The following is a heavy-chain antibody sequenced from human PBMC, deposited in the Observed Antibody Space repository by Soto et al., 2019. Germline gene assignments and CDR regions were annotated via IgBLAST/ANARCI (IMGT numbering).Heavy chain of an antibody. CDR3: ARHRDHEYSGYDYGDWEIKNWFDP. CDR2: INHSGST. D-gene: IGHD5-12*01. Sequence: SETLSLTCAVYGGSLSGYFWSWVRQSPGKGLEWIGEINHSGSTNYNPSLKSRVTISVDTSKNQFSLKLSSVTAADTAVYYCARHRDHEYSGYDYGDWEIKNWFDPWGQGTLVTVSS. V-gene: IGHV4-34*01. J-gene: IGHJ5*02. CDR1: GGSLSGYF.